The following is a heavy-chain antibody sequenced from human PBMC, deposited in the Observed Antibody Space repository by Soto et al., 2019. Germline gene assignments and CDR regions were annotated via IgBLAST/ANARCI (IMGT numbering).Heavy chain of an antibody. CDR3: ARAAPPEWLVPWFDP. CDR1: GGSISISSYY. V-gene: IGHV4-39*01. J-gene: IGHJ5*02. Sequence: SSETLSLTCTVSGGSISISSYYWGWIRQPPGKGLEWIGSIYYSGSTYYNPSLKSRVTISVDTSKNQFSLKLSSVTAADTAVYYCARAAPPEWLVPWFDPWGQGTMVTVSS. CDR2: IYYSGST. D-gene: IGHD6-19*01.